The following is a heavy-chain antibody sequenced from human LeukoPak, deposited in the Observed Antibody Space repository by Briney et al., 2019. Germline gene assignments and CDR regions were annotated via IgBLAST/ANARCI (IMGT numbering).Heavy chain of an antibody. V-gene: IGHV3-23*01. D-gene: IGHD3-10*01. Sequence: PGGSLRLSCAASGFTFSSYAMSWVRQAPGKGLEWVSAISGSGGSTYYADSVKGRLTISRDNSKNTLYMQMNSLRAEDTAVYYCAKDGVNYYYGSGSVVDYWGQGTLVTVSS. J-gene: IGHJ4*02. CDR3: AKDGVNYYYGSGSVVDY. CDR2: ISGSGGST. CDR1: GFTFSSYA.